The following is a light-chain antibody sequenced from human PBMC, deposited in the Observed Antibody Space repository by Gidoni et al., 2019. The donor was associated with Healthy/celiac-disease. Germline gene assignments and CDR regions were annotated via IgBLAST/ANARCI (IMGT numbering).Light chain of an antibody. CDR1: KLGDKY. V-gene: IGLV3-1*01. Sequence: SYELTQPPSVSVSPGQTASITCSGDKLGDKYACWYQQKPGQSPLLVIYQDSKRPPAIPERFSGSNSWNTATLTISGTQAMDESDYYCQAWDSSTVVFGGGTKLTVL. CDR3: QAWDSSTVV. CDR2: QDS. J-gene: IGLJ2*01.